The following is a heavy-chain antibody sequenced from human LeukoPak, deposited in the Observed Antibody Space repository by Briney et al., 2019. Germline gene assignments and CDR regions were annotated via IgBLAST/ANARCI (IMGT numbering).Heavy chain of an antibody. CDR1: GFTFSSYA. J-gene: IGHJ5*02. D-gene: IGHD6-19*01. CDR3: VRMVSGWPNWIDP. Sequence: GGSLRLSCAASGFTFSSYAMGWVRQAPGKGLEWVAVIYSDGSTNHADSVKGRFIMSRDNSKNSLYLQMNSLRAEDTAVYYCVRMVSGWPNWIDPWGQGTLVTVSS. V-gene: IGHV3-66*01. CDR2: IYSDGST.